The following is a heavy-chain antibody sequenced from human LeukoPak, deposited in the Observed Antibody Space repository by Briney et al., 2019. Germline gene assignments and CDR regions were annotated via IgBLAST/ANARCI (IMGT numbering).Heavy chain of an antibody. Sequence: GGSLRLSCAASGFTFSSYSMNWVRQAPGKGLEWVSSISSSSSYIYYADSVKGRFTISRDNAKNSLYLQMNSLRAEDTAAYYCARAPGMATAGNFVYCGQGTLVTVSS. CDR1: GFTFSSYS. CDR2: ISSSSSYI. D-gene: IGHD5-24*01. V-gene: IGHV3-21*01. CDR3: ARAPGMATAGNFVY. J-gene: IGHJ4*02.